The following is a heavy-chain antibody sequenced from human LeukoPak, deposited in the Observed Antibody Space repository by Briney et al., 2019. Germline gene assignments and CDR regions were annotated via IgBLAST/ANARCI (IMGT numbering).Heavy chain of an antibody. D-gene: IGHD1-26*01. CDR2: INTDGSST. CDR3: ARGVVGATTGWYFDL. CDR1: GFTFSDYW. Sequence: GGSLRLSCAASGFTFSDYWMHWVRQAPGKGLVWVAHINTDGSSTTYADSVKGRFTISRDNFKNTLYLHMNRLRAEDTTVYYCARGVVGATTGWYFDLWGRGTLVTVAS. V-gene: IGHV3-74*01. J-gene: IGHJ2*01.